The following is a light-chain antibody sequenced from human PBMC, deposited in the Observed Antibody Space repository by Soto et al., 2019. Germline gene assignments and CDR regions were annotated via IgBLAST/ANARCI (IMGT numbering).Light chain of an antibody. J-gene: IGKJ4*01. Sequence: EIVLTQSPATLSLSPGERATLSCRASQSVGSHLAWYQQKPGQAPRLLIYDSSNRATGFPTRFSGSGSGTDFTLTISSLEPEDIAVYYCLQRSNWPLTSGGGTKVEIK. CDR1: QSVGSH. CDR3: LQRSNWPLT. V-gene: IGKV3-11*01. CDR2: DSS.